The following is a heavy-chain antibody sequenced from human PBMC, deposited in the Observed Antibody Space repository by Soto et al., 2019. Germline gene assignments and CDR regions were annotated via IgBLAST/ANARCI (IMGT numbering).Heavy chain of an antibody. V-gene: IGHV3-30-3*01. CDR3: AKDDISTRPSVGYYYGLDA. CDR1: GFTFNTFA. Sequence: QVQLVESGGGVVQPWTSLTLSCAASGFTFNTFAMQWVRQAPGKGLEWVAVISSAGAYKFYADSVKGRFIISRDNSKNNLCLQMDSLTADDTALYYCAKDDISTRPSVGYYYGLDAWGHVTTVTVSS. CDR2: ISSAGAYK. J-gene: IGHJ6*02. D-gene: IGHD6-6*01.